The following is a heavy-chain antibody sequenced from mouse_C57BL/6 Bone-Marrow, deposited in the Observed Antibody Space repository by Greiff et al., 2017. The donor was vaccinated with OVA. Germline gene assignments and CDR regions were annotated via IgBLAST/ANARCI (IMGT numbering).Heavy chain of an antibody. D-gene: IGHD4-1*01. CDR3: AITGFAY. Sequence: DVQLVESGPELVKPGASVKISCKASGYSFTGYYMHWVKQSHGNILDWIGYIYPYNGVSSYHQKLKGKATLTVDKSSSKAYMELRSLTSEDSAVYYCAITGFAYWGQGTLVTVSA. V-gene: IGHV1-31*01. CDR2: IYPYNGVS. CDR1: GYSFTGYY. J-gene: IGHJ3*01.